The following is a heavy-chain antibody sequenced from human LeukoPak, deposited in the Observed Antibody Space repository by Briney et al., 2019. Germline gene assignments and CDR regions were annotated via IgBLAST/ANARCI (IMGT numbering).Heavy chain of an antibody. J-gene: IGHJ4*02. D-gene: IGHD1-26*01. Sequence: GGPVRLSCAASGFTFSTYTMRGVRPPAARGVEGVSVINGSDGTTYYADSVKGRFTISRDNSKNTLYLQMNSLRAEDTAVYYCAKGDGTYFFDYWGQGTLVTVSS. CDR3: AKGDGTYFFDY. CDR2: INGSDGTT. CDR1: GFTFSTYT. V-gene: IGHV3-23*01.